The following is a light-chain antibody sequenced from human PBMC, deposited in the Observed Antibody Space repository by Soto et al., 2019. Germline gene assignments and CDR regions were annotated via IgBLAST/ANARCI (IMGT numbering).Light chain of an antibody. CDR1: QGISNC. CDR3: QKYNSAPWT. V-gene: IGKV1-27*01. Sequence: DIQMTQSPSSLSASVGDRVTITCRASQGISNCLAWYQQKPGKVPKLLIYAASTFQSGVPSRFSGSGSGTHFTLTISSLQPEDVATYYCQKYNSAPWTFAQGTKVDIK. J-gene: IGKJ1*01. CDR2: AAS.